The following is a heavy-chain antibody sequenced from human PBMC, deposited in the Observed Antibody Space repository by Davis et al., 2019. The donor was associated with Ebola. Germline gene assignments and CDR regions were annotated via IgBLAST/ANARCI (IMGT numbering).Heavy chain of an antibody. J-gene: IGHJ6*02. CDR1: GGSISSSNW. CDR2: INHSGST. Sequence: SETLSLTCAVSGGSISSSNWWSWVRQPPGKGLEWIGEINHSGSTNYNPSLKSRVTISVDTSKNQFSLKLSSVTAADTAVYYCARVKVVVVPAAIQRRPYYYYYGMDVWGQGTTVTVSS. V-gene: IGHV4-4*02. D-gene: IGHD2-2*02. CDR3: ARVKVVVVPAAIQRRPYYYYYGMDV.